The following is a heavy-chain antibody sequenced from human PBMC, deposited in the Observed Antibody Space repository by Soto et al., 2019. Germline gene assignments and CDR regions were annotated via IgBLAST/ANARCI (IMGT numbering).Heavy chain of an antibody. Sequence: QVQLVQSGAEVKKPGSSVKVSCKASGGTFSSYAISWVRQAPGQGLEWMGGIIPIFGTANYAQKFQGRVTITADEATSTAYMELGSLRSEDTAGYYCARDGATAATVTTYPLDYRGQGTLVTVSS. CDR1: GGTFSSYA. V-gene: IGHV1-69*12. D-gene: IGHD4-17*01. CDR2: IIPIFGTA. J-gene: IGHJ4*02. CDR3: ARDGATAATVTTYPLDY.